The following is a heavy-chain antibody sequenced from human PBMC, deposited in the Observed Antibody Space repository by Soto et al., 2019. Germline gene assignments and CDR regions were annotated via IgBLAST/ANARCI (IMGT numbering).Heavy chain of an antibody. CDR1: GFTFRNYA. CDR2: LLRSGSSA. CDR3: AKDAISGDGIWLMDS. V-gene: IGHV3-23*01. D-gene: IGHD4-17*01. Sequence: LRLSCAASGFTFRNYAMTWARQAPGKGLEWVSSLLRSGSSAYYADSVRGRFSISSDTSANSLYLQMDNLRAEDTAIYYCAKDAISGDGIWLMDSWGQGTVVTVSS. J-gene: IGHJ5*02.